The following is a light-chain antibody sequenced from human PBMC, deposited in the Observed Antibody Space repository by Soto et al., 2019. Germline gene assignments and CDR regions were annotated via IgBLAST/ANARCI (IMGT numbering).Light chain of an antibody. V-gene: IGLV1-44*01. J-gene: IGLJ3*02. CDR1: TSNIGSNT. CDR3: AVWDDSLTSNWV. Sequence: QSVLTQPPSASGTPGQRVTISCSGTTSNIGSNTVNWYQQLPGTAPKLLIYSNNRRPSGVPDRFAGSKSGTSASLAISGLQSDDEADYYCAVWDDSLTSNWVFGGGTKLTVL. CDR2: SNN.